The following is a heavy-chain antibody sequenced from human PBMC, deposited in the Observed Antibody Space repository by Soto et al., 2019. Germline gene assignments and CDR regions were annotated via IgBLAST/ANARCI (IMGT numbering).Heavy chain of an antibody. CDR2: ISNDGSNK. J-gene: IGHJ4*02. V-gene: IGHV3-30*18. Sequence: PGGSLRLSCAASGFTFRSYGIHWVRQAPGKGLEWVAVISNDGSNKYYTDSVKGRFTISRDNSKNTLYLKMNSLRLEDTAVYYCAKEGRQGYSSGWYIISGISFFDYWGRGTLVTVSS. CDR3: AKEGRQGYSSGWYIISGISFFDY. CDR1: GFTFRSYG. D-gene: IGHD6-19*01.